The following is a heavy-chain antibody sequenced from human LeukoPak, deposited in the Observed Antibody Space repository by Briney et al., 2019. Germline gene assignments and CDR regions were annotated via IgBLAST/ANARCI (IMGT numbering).Heavy chain of an antibody. V-gene: IGHV4-4*02. Sequence: SGTLSLTCAVSGGSISSSNWWSWVRQPPGKGLEWIGEIYHSGSTNYNLSLKSRVTISVDKSKNQFSLKLSSVTAADTAVYYCARIVVVPAAIEYYFDYWGQGTLVTVSS. D-gene: IGHD2-2*01. CDR1: GGSISSSNW. CDR3: ARIVVVPAAIEYYFDY. J-gene: IGHJ4*02. CDR2: IYHSGST.